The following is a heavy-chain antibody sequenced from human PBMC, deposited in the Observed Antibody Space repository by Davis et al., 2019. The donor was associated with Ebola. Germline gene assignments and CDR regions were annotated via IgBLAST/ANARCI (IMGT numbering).Heavy chain of an antibody. D-gene: IGHD3-16*01. V-gene: IGHV4-38-2*02. CDR2: IYLSGST. Sequence: SETLSLTCTVSRYPIITGYYWGWIRQPPGKGLGWIGGIYLSGSTFYNPSLRSRVTMSVDTSKNQFSLKLTSVTAADTAVYYCARDRNYDYVWERWGQGTLVTVSS. CDR1: RYPIITGYY. J-gene: IGHJ4*02. CDR3: ARDRNYDYVWER.